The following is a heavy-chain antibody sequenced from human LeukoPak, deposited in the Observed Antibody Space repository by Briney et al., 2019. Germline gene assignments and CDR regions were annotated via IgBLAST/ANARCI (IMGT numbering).Heavy chain of an antibody. CDR3: ARDRPSLSSIAAINWFDP. D-gene: IGHD6-6*01. J-gene: IGHJ5*02. CDR2: IIPIFGTA. V-gene: IGHV1-69*05. CDR1: GDTFSSYA. Sequence: SVKVSCKASGDTFSSYAISWVRQAPGQGLEWMGGIIPIFGTANYAQKFQGRVTITTDESTSTAYMELSSLRSDDTAVYYCARDRPSLSSIAAINWFDPWGQGTLVTVSS.